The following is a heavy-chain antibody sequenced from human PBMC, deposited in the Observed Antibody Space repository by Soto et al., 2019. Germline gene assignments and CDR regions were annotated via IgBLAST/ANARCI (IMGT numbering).Heavy chain of an antibody. Sequence: EVQLVESGGGLVKPGGSLRVSCAASGITFSNAWMTRVRQAPGKGLEWVGRIKSKIDGGTTDYGVPVKGRFTISRDDSKTTLYLQMNSLKTEDTAVYYCTTGRYSSSLYFDSWGQGTLVTVSS. CDR3: TTGRYSSSLYFDS. D-gene: IGHD6-6*01. CDR1: GITFSNAW. J-gene: IGHJ4*02. V-gene: IGHV3-15*01. CDR2: IKSKIDGGTT.